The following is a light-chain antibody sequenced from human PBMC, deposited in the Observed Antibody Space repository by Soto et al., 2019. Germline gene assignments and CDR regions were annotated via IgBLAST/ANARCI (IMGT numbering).Light chain of an antibody. CDR3: QQYNSYST. CDR2: KAS. Sequence: DIQMTQSPSTLSESVGDKVTITCRASQSISSWLAWYQQKPGKAPKLLIYKASSLESGVPSRFSGSGSGTEFTLTICSLQPDDFATYYCQQYNSYSTFGQGTKVDIK. V-gene: IGKV1-5*03. J-gene: IGKJ1*01. CDR1: QSISSW.